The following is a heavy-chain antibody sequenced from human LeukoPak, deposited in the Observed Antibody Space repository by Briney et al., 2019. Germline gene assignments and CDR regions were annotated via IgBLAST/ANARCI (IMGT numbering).Heavy chain of an antibody. CDR3: ARERLAGTTSGGENFDY. D-gene: IGHD1-1*01. Sequence: GASVKVSCEASGYTFTSYYMHWVRQAPGQGLEWMGIINPSGGSTSYAQKFQGRVTMTRDTSTSTVYMELSSLRSEDTAVYYCARERLAGTTSGGENFDYWGQGTLVTVSS. J-gene: IGHJ4*02. CDR1: GYTFTSYY. CDR2: INPSGGST. V-gene: IGHV1-46*01.